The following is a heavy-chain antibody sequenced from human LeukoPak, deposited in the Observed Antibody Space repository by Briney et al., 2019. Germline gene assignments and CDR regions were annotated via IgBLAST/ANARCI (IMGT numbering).Heavy chain of an antibody. CDR3: ARGDPDYDCIWGSYRYYPASY. CDR1: GYKFTDYY. Sequence: ASVKVSCKTSGYKFTDYYIHWVRQAPGQGLEWVGWINPNGGDTHFAQKFQGWVILTKNSSISTAYMEVKRLTYDYTAVYYCARGDPDYDCIWGSYRYYPASYWGQGTLVTVSS. J-gene: IGHJ4*02. D-gene: IGHD3-16*02. V-gene: IGHV1-2*04. CDR2: INPNGGDT.